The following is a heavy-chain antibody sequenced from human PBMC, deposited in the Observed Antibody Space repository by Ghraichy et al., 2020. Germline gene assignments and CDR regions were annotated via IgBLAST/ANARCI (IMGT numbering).Heavy chain of an antibody. CDR2: IYYSGNT. CDR1: GGSISSYY. V-gene: IGHV4-59*01. Sequence: SETLSLTCTVSGGSISSYYWSWIRQPPGKGLEWIGYIYYSGNTNYNPSLKSRVTISIDTSKNQFSLKLSSVTAADTAVYYCVRVAYYYDSVGYYIYYFDYWGQGTLVTVSS. CDR3: VRVAYYYDSVGYYIYYFDY. D-gene: IGHD3-22*01. J-gene: IGHJ4*02.